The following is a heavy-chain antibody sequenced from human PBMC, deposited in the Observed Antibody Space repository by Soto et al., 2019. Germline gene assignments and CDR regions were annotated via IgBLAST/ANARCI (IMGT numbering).Heavy chain of an antibody. V-gene: IGHV3-33*01. CDR3: ARGSYYDFWSGYQDYYFDY. Sequence: PGGSLRLSCAASGFTFSSYGMHWVRQAPGKGLEWVAVIWYDGSNKYYADSVKGRFTISRDNSKNTLYLQMNSLRAEDTAVYYCARGSYYDFWSGYQDYYFDYWGQGTLVTVS. CDR2: IWYDGSNK. CDR1: GFTFSSYG. J-gene: IGHJ4*02. D-gene: IGHD3-3*01.